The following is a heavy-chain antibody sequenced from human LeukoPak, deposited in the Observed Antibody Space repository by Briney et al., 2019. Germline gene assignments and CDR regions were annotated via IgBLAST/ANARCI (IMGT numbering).Heavy chain of an antibody. CDR2: LDPSDSYT. J-gene: IGHJ4*02. Sequence: GESLKISCKGSGYSFTSYWIGWVRQMPGKGLEWMGRLDPSDSYTNYSPSFQGHVTISADKSISTVYLQWSSLKASDTAMYYCARLRDGSLDYWGQGTLVTVSS. CDR3: ARLRDGSLDY. CDR1: GYSFTSYW. V-gene: IGHV5-10-1*01.